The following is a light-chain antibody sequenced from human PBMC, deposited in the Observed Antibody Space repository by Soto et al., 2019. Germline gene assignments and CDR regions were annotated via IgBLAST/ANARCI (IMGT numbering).Light chain of an antibody. CDR3: QRYFSVSRT. CDR1: QDINNY. V-gene: IGKV1-27*01. J-gene: IGKJ1*01. CDR2: EAS. Sequence: DVQMTQSPSSLSASVGDRVTITCRAGQDINNYLAWYQQIPGERPKLLIYEASILQSGVPSRFSGSGSGTYFTLTISSLQPEDVGTYYWQRYFSVSRTFGQGTKVEI.